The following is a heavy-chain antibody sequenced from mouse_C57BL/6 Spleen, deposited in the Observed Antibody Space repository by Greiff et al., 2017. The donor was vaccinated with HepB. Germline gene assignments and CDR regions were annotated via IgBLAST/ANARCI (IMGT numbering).Heavy chain of an antibody. J-gene: IGHJ4*01. D-gene: IGHD2-4*01. Sequence: VKLVESGPGLVAPSQRLSITCTVSGFSLTSYGVSWVRQPPGKGLEWLGVIWGDGSTNYHSALISRLSISKDNSKSQVFLKLNSLQTDDTATYYCAKPRDYDYDGGYYYAMDYWGQGTSVTVSS. CDR2: IWGDGST. CDR3: AKPRDYDYDGGYYYAMDY. CDR1: GFSLTSYG. V-gene: IGHV2-3*01.